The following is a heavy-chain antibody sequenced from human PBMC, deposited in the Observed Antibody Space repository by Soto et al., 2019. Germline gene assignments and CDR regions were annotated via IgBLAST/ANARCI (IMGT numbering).Heavy chain of an antibody. V-gene: IGHV4-59*08. CDR1: GGSISSYY. J-gene: IGHJ6*03. CDR2: IYYSGST. D-gene: IGHD6-13*01. Sequence: SETLSLTCTVSGGSISSYYWSWIRQPPGKGLEWIGYIYYSGSTNYNPSLKSRVTISVDTSKNQFPLKLSSVTAADTAVYYCARGIAAAGYYYYYYMDVWGKGTTVTVSS. CDR3: ARGIAAAGYYYYYYMDV.